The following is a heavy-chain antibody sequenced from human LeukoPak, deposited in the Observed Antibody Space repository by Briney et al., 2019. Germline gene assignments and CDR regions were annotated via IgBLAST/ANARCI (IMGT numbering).Heavy chain of an antibody. V-gene: IGHV3-66*01. D-gene: IGHD3-22*01. J-gene: IGHJ4*02. CDR2: IYSGGST. Sequence: GGSLRLSCAASGFTVSSNYMSWVRQAPGKGLEWVSVIYSGGSTYYADSVKGRFTISRDNSKNTLYLQMNSLRAEDTAVYYCARAPIVVGYYFDYWGQGTLVTVSS. CDR1: GFTVSSNY. CDR3: ARAPIVVGYYFDY.